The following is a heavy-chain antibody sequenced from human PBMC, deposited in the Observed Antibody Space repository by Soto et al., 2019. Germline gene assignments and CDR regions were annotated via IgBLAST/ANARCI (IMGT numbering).Heavy chain of an antibody. J-gene: IGHJ6*02. Sequence: QVQLMQSGAEVKKPGSSVKVSCKASGGTFSTSAISWVRQAPGEGLEWVGGIMPVFATPDYAQKFQGRVTIPADESTTTAYLELTSLTTDDTAVYYCAIDKDRQQLGGNYYYILDVWGQGTAITVSS. CDR3: AIDKDRQQLGGNYYYILDV. CDR1: GGTFSTSA. D-gene: IGHD3-22*01. CDR2: IMPVFATP. V-gene: IGHV1-69*12.